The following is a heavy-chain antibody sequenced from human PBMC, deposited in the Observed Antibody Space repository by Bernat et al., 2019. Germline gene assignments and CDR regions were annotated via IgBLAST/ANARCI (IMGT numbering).Heavy chain of an antibody. D-gene: IGHD4-23*01. CDR2: ISGSGGST. J-gene: IGHJ4*02. Sequence: EVQLLESGGGLVQPGGSLRLSCAASGFTFNNYAMSWVRQAPGKGLEWVSTISGSGGSTYYADSVKGRFTISRDNSKNTLYLQMNSLRAGDTAVYYCAKRETTVGRGFDYWGQGTLVTVSS. CDR3: AKRETTVGRGFDY. CDR1: GFTFNNYA. V-gene: IGHV3-23*01.